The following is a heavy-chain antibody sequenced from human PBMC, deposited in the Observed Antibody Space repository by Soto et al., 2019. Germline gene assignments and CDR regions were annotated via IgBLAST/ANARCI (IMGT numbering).Heavy chain of an antibody. V-gene: IGHV4-34*01. CDR1: GGSFSGYY. J-gene: IGHJ6*03. CDR2: IIHSGST. D-gene: IGHD3-10*01. Sequence: QVQLQQWGAGLLKPSETLSLTCAVYGGSFSGYYWSWIRQPPGKGLEWLGEIIHSGSTNYNPSLKSRVTLSVDTSKNQSSLKLSSVTAADTAVYYCARGRHYIRCVDVWGKGTTVTVS. CDR3: ARGRHYIRCVDV.